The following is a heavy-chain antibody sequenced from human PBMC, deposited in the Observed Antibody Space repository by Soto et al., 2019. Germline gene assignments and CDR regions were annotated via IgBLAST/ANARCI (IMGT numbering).Heavy chain of an antibody. J-gene: IGHJ3*02. CDR2: IYHSGST. Sequence: SETLSLTCGVSDYSIISGYYWAWIRQPAGKVLEWLGSIYHSGSTYQHPPLSSLVTIAVDTYNNKFSLRLSSVAAADTAVYYCARDRDGYNYAFDIWGQGTVVTVSS. D-gene: IGHD5-12*01. CDR3: ARDRDGYNYAFDI. CDR1: DYSIISGYY. V-gene: IGHV4-38-2*02.